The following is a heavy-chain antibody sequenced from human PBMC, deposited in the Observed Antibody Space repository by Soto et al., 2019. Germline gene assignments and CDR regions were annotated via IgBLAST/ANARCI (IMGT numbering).Heavy chain of an antibody. CDR2: INAGNGNT. Sequence: ASVKVSCKASGYTFTSYAIHWVRQAPGQRLEWMGWINAGNGNTKYSQKFQGRVTITRDASASTAYMELSSLRSEDTAIYYCARDPFYDFWSGSNWFDPWGQGTLVTVSS. CDR1: GYTFTSYA. CDR3: ARDPFYDFWSGSNWFDP. J-gene: IGHJ5*02. D-gene: IGHD3-3*01. V-gene: IGHV1-3*01.